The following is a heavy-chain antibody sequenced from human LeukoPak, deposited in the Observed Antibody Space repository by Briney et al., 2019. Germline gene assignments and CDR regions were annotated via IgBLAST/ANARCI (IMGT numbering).Heavy chain of an antibody. J-gene: IGHJ2*01. Sequence: ASVKVSCKVSGYTLTELSMHWVRQAPGKGLEWMGGFDPEDGETIYAQKFQGRVTMTEDTSTDTAYMELSSLRSEDTAVYYCATPDKRYSYGYVGWYFDLWGRGTLVTVSS. CDR1: GYTLTELS. V-gene: IGHV1-24*01. CDR3: ATPDKRYSYGYVGWYFDL. D-gene: IGHD5-18*01. CDR2: FDPEDGET.